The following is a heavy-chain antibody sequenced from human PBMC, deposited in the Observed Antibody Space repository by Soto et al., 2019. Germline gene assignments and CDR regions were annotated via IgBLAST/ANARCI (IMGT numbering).Heavy chain of an antibody. D-gene: IGHD2-2*01. CDR1: GFTFSSYA. J-gene: IGHJ3*02. Sequence: PGGSLRLSCAASGFTFSSYAMHWVRQAPGKGLEWVAVISYDGSNKYYADSVKGRFTISRDNSKNTLYLQTNSLRAEDTAVYYCARESGGYCSSTSCYLRGDAFDIWGQGTMVTVSS. CDR3: ARESGGYCSSTSCYLRGDAFDI. CDR2: ISYDGSNK. V-gene: IGHV3-30-3*01.